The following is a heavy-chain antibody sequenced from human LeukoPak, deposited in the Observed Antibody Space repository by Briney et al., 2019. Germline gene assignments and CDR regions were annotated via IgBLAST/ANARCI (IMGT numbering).Heavy chain of an antibody. D-gene: IGHD6-19*01. V-gene: IGHV1-2*06. CDR3: ARVGLGWYSSGWYN. CDR2: INPNSGGT. Sequence: GASVKVSCKASGHTFTGYYMHWVRQAPGQGLEWMGRINPNSGGTNYAQKFQGRVTMTRDTSISTAYMELSRLRSDDTAVYYCARVGLGWYSSGWYNWGQGTLVTVSS. CDR1: GHTFTGYY. J-gene: IGHJ4*02.